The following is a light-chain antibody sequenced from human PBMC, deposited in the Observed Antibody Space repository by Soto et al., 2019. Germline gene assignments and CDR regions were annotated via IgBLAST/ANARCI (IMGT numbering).Light chain of an antibody. CDR2: EVS. J-gene: IGLJ1*01. Sequence: QSALTQAASVSGSPGQSITISCTGTSSDVGSYNLVSWYQQHPGNAPKVMIYEVSKPTSGISNRFSGSKSGNTASLTISGLQAEDEADYYCCSYAGSSTPLIFGTGTKLTVL. CDR1: SSDVGSYNL. V-gene: IGLV2-23*02. CDR3: CSYAGSSTPLI.